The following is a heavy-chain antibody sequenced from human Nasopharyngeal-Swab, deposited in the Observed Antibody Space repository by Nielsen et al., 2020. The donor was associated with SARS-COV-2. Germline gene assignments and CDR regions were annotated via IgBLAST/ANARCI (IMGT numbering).Heavy chain of an antibody. V-gene: IGHV3-21*01. CDR2: ISSSSSYI. J-gene: IGHJ4*02. D-gene: IGHD3-22*01. CDR3: ARATYYYDSSGYFDY. Sequence: GGYLCLYSAVCGCTFSTYSMNWVRQAPGKGLEWVSSISSSSSYIYYADSVKGRFAISRDNAKNSLYLQMNSLRAEDTAVYYCARATYYYDSSGYFDYWGQGTLVTVSS. CDR1: GCTFSTYS.